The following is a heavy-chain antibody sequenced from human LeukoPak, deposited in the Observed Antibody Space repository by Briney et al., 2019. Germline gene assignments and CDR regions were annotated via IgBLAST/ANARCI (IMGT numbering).Heavy chain of an antibody. CDR2: ISAYNGNT. CDR1: GYTFTSYG. CDR3: ARDRNIVVVPAAPDAFDI. J-gene: IGHJ3*02. D-gene: IGHD2-2*01. Sequence: GTSVKVSCKASGYTFTSYGISWVRQAPGQGLEWMGWISAYNGNTNYAQKLQGRVTMTTDTSTSTAYMELRSLRSDDTAVYYCARDRNIVVVPAAPDAFDIWGQGTMVTVSS. V-gene: IGHV1-18*01.